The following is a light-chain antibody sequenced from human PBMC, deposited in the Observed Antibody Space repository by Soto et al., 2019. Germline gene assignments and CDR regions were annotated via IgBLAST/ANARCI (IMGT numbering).Light chain of an antibody. Sequence: QSALTQPASVSGAPGQSMTISCTGTSSDVCNYKYVSWYQQHPGKAPKLMIYEVSNRPSGVSNRFSGSKSGTTASLTISGLQAEAENDYYCFSYTSSATYVLGTATTATVL. CDR3: FSYTSSATYV. CDR2: EVS. V-gene: IGLV2-14*01. CDR1: SSDVCNYKY. J-gene: IGLJ1*01.